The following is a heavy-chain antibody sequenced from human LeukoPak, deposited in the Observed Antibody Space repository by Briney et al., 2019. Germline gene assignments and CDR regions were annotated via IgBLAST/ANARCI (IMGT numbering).Heavy chain of an antibody. J-gene: IGHJ3*02. CDR2: INHSGST. V-gene: IGHV4-34*01. Sequence: SETLSLTCAVYGGFFSAYYWSWIRQPLGKGLEWIGEINHSGSTNYDPSLKSRVTISVDTSKNQFSLKLSSVTAADTAVYYCARTTVTTDDAFDSWGQGTMVTVSS. D-gene: IGHD4-11*01. CDR1: GGFFSAYY. CDR3: ARTTVTTDDAFDS.